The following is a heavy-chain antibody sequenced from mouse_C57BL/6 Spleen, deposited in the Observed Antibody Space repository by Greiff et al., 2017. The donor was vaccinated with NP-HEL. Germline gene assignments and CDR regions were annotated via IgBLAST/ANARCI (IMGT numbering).Heavy chain of an antibody. J-gene: IGHJ4*01. Sequence: VQLQQPGAELVRPGSSVKLSCKASGYTFTSYWIHWVKQRPIQGLEWIGNIDPSDRETHYNQKFKDKATLTVDKSSSTAYMQLSSLTSEDSAVYYCARGVYGNYGAMDYWGQGTSVTVSS. D-gene: IGHD2-1*01. CDR3: ARGVYGNYGAMDY. CDR1: GYTFTSYW. CDR2: IDPSDRET. V-gene: IGHV1-52*01.